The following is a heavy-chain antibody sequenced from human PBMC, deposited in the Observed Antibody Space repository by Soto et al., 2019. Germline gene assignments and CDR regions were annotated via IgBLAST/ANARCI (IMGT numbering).Heavy chain of an antibody. CDR2: ISTTGNTI. CDR1: GFTFSTYE. V-gene: IGHV3-48*03. D-gene: IGHD3-10*01. Sequence: EVQLVESGGDLVQPGGSLRLSCAASGFTFSTYEMNWVRQAPGKGLEWLSYISTTGNTIYYADSVKGRFTISRDNAKNSLYLQMNSLRAEDTAVYYCATRYGSGKYYYYGMDVWGQGTTVIVSS. CDR3: ATRYGSGKYYYYGMDV. J-gene: IGHJ6*02.